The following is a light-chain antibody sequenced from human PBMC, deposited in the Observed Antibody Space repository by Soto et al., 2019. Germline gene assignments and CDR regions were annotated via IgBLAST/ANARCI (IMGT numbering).Light chain of an antibody. CDR1: QGVSRK. Sequence: DIVMTQSPATLSVAPGERVTFSCRASQGVSRKLAWYQHKPGQAPRLLISGASTGATGIPARFSGSGSGTEFTLTISSLQSEDCAIYYCQQYHTWPRGTFGQGTKVDIK. CDR2: GAS. CDR3: QQYHTWPRGT. J-gene: IGKJ1*01. V-gene: IGKV3-15*01.